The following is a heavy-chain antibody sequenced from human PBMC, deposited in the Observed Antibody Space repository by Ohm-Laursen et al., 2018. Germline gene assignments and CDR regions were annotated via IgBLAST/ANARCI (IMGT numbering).Heavy chain of an antibody. D-gene: IGHD2-15*01. CDR3: ARVLRSGGSCFP. CDR1: GFTFSDFY. Sequence: GSLRLSCTAFGFTFSDFYMTWIRQAPGKGLEWVSYISNSGSTIHYADSVKGRFTMSRDNAKNSLYLQMNSLRAEDTAVYYCARVLRSGGSCFPWGQGTLVTVSS. V-gene: IGHV3-11*01. CDR2: ISNSGSTI. J-gene: IGHJ5*02.